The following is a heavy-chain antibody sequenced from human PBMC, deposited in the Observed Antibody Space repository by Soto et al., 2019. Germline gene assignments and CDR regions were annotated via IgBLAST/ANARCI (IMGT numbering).Heavy chain of an antibody. CDR3: ARDRLHSSAHWWIDY. CDR2: INPYGGAA. Sequence: ASVKVSCKASGYTFTSTWMHWVRQAPGQGLEWMGIINPYGGAATYAEKFQGRVTMTRDTSTATDYMELSSLRSEDTAMYYCARDRLHSSAHWWIDYLGQGTQVTVYS. J-gene: IGHJ4*02. D-gene: IGHD3-22*01. V-gene: IGHV1-46*01. CDR1: GYTFTSTW.